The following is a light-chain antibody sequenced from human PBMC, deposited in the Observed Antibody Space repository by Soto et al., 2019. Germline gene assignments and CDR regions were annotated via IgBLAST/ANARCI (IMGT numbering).Light chain of an antibody. CDR3: QHYNTYST. V-gene: IGKV1-5*03. Sequence: EIQMTQCPSTLSASVGDRVTITCRASQGLXNWLAWYQTKPGKAPRFLIYXASSLESGVPSRFSGSGCGTEFTLTISSLQPDDVETYYCQHYNTYSTFGQGTKVDIK. CDR1: QGLXNW. CDR2: XAS. J-gene: IGKJ1*01.